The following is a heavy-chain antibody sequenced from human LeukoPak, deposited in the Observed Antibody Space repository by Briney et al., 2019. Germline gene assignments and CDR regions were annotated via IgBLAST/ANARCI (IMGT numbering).Heavy chain of an antibody. D-gene: IGHD1-26*01. J-gene: IGHJ4*02. V-gene: IGHV3-23*01. Sequence: PGGSLRLSCAASGFTLNNYAMSWVRQAPGKGLEWVSIINNSGGSTYYADSVKGRFTISRDLSKNTLYPQMNSLRAEDTALYYCARKYSGTNPFDYWGQGTLVTVSS. CDR3: ARKYSGTNPFDY. CDR2: INNSGGST. CDR1: GFTLNNYA.